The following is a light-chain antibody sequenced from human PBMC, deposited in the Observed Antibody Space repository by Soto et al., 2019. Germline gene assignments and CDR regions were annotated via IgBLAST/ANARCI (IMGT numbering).Light chain of an antibody. CDR3: QQYNNWPPWT. CDR2: GAS. Sequence: ELVLTQSPGTLSLSPGERDTLSCRASQSVSSSYLAWYQQIPGQAPRLLIYGASSRATGIPDRFSGSGSGTEFTLTISSLQSEDFAVYFCQQYNNWPPWTFGQGTKVDIK. V-gene: IGKV3-20*01. J-gene: IGKJ1*01. CDR1: QSVSSSY.